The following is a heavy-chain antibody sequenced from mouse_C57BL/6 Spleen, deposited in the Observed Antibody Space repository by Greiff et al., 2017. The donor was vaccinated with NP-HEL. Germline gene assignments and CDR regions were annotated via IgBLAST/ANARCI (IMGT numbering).Heavy chain of an antibody. CDR3: ARLSISSFDY. CDR2: IDPEDGET. D-gene: IGHD2-10*02. J-gene: IGHJ2*01. Sequence: VQLQQSGAELVKPGASVKLSCTASGFNIKDYYMHWVKQRTEQGLEWIGRIDPEDGETKYAPKFPGKATITADTSSNTAYLQLSSLTSEDTAIYYCARLSISSFDYWGQGTTLTVSS. V-gene: IGHV14-2*01. CDR1: GFNIKDYY.